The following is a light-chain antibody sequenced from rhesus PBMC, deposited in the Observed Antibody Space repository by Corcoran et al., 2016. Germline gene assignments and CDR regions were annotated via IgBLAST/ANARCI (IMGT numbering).Light chain of an antibody. CDR2: KAA. Sequence: DIQMTQSPSSLSASVGDKVTITCQASQSISSWLAWYQQKPGKAPKPLIYKAATLESGVPSRFSGRGTGTDFTLTLSSLQPEDFATYYCQQYNSAPFPFGPGTKLDFK. CDR3: QQYNSAPFP. CDR1: QSISSW. J-gene: IGKJ3*01. V-gene: IGKV1-16*01.